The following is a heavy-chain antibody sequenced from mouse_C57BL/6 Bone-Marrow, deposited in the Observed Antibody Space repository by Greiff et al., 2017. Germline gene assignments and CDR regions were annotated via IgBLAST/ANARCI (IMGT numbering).Heavy chain of an antibody. CDR2: IYPGDGDT. V-gene: IGHV1-82*01. CDR3: ALITTVPWFAY. Sequence: VQLQQSGPELVKPGASVKISCKASRYAFSSSWMNWVKQRPGKGLEWIGRIYPGDGDTNYNGKFKGKATLTADKSSSTAYMQLSSLTSEDSAVYFCALITTVPWFAYWGQGTLVTVSA. J-gene: IGHJ3*01. D-gene: IGHD1-2*01. CDR1: RYAFSSSW.